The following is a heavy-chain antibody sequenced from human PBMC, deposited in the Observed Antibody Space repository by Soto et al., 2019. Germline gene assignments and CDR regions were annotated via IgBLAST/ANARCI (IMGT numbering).Heavy chain of an antibody. CDR2: IYTSGNT. CDR1: GGSTSSYH. Sequence: PSETLSLTCTVSGGSTSSYHWSLIRHSAGKGLEWIGRIYTSGNTHYNPSLKSRVTVSIDTSKNQFFLTVNSVTAADSAVYYCARESGDNWDYEAYWGQGTPVTVSS. J-gene: IGHJ4*02. D-gene: IGHD1-7*01. V-gene: IGHV4-4*07. CDR3: ARESGDNWDYEAY.